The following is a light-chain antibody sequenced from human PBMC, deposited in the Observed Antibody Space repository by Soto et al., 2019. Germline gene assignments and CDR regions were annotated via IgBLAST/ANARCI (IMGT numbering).Light chain of an antibody. V-gene: IGLV2-14*01. CDR3: SSYTSSSTWV. CDR1: SSDIGAYNY. J-gene: IGLJ3*02. Sequence: QSALTQPASVSGSPGQSITISCTGTSSDIGAYNYVSWYQQHPGKAPKLIIDDVSNRPSGVSNRFSGSKSGNTASLTISGLQAEDEADYYCSSYTSSSTWVFGGGTKLTVL. CDR2: DVS.